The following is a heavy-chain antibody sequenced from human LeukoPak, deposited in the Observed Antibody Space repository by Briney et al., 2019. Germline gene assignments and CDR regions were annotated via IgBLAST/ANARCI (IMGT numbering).Heavy chain of an antibody. J-gene: IGHJ4*02. Sequence: GGSLRLSCAASGFTFSSYSMNWVRQAPGKGLEWVSSISSSSSYIYYAGSVKGRFTISRDNAKNSLYLQMNSLRAEDTAVYYCARVVTLYSSSSGDYWGQGTLVTVSS. V-gene: IGHV3-21*01. CDR3: ARVVTLYSSSSGDY. CDR1: GFTFSSYS. CDR2: ISSSSSYI. D-gene: IGHD6-6*01.